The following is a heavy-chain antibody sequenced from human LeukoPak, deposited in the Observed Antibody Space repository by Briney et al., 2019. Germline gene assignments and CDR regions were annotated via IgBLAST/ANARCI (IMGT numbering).Heavy chain of an antibody. CDR1: GFSVTINY. CDR2: IYSDGTT. CDR3: ARDRVYGGNSGALDI. D-gene: IGHD4-23*01. Sequence: GGSLRLSCEASGFSVTINYMTWARQAPGKGLEWVSTIYSDGTTYYADSVKGRFTISRDSSQNTLYLHMNYLRGEDTAVYYCARDRVYGGNSGALDIWGQGTMVTVSS. J-gene: IGHJ3*02. V-gene: IGHV3-66*01.